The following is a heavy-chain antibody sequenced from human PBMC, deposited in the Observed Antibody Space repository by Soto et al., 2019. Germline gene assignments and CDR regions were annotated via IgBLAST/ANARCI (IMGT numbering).Heavy chain of an antibody. CDR2: LSYEGSEE. D-gene: IGHD6-19*01. CDR1: GFNFGVFG. V-gene: IGHV3-30*03. Sequence: PGGSLRLSCVASGFNFGVFGMHWVRQAPGKGLEWLSVLSYEGSEEYYADSVRGRLTISRDNSKNTLFLQMDSLRVDDTGVYYCALTRRSSLLEVAGPGFEYWGQGTLVTVSS. J-gene: IGHJ4*02. CDR3: ALTRRSSLLEVAGPGFEY.